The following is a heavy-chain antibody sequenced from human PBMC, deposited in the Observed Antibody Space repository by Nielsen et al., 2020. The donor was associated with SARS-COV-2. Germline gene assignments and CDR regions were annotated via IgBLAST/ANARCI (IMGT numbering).Heavy chain of an antibody. J-gene: IGHJ3*01. Sequence: GSLRLSCGVSGRSLTGYQWTWLRQPPGKGLEWLGEINQSGRTKTNPSLRSRLTMSVDTSRNQFSLRLTSVTAADTAVYYCVRLFDYGDYGDGFDFWGRGTLVTVSS. CDR2: INQSGRT. CDR1: GRSLTGYQ. V-gene: IGHV4-34*10. D-gene: IGHD4-17*01. CDR3: VRLFDYGDYGDGFDF.